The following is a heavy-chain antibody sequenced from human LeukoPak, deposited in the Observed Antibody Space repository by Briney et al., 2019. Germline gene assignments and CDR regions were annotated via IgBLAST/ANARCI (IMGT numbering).Heavy chain of an antibody. CDR2: INSDGSST. CDR1: GFTFSSYW. J-gene: IGHJ4*02. Sequence: GGSLRLSCAASGFTFSSYWMHRVRQAPGKGLMWVSRINSDGSSTSYADSVKGRFTISRDNAKNTLYLQMNSLRAEDTAVYYCARGQDTAMVLFDYWGQGTLVTVSS. D-gene: IGHD5-18*01. CDR3: ARGQDTAMVLFDY. V-gene: IGHV3-74*01.